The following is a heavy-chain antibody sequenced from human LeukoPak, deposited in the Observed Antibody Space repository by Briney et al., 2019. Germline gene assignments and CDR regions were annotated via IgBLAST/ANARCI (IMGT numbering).Heavy chain of an antibody. D-gene: IGHD2-21*01. CDR3: AGYCGGDCYGMDV. V-gene: IGHV3-7*01. CDR2: IKQDGSEK. Sequence: PGGSLRLSCTASGFTFRSYWMSWVRQAPGKGLEWVANIKQDGSEKDYVDSVKGRFTISRDNAKNSLYLQMNSLRAEDTAVYYCAGYCGGDCYGMDVWGQGTTVTVSS. J-gene: IGHJ6*02. CDR1: GFTFRSYW.